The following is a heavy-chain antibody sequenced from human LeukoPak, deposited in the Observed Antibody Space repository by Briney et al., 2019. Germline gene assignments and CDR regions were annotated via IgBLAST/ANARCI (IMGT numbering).Heavy chain of an antibody. CDR3: AKDLGGIAAAGIDY. Sequence: GGSLRLSCATSGFTFSSNYMSWVRQAPGKGLEWVSGISWNSGSIGYADSVKGRFTISRDNAKNSLYLQMNSLGAEDTALYYCAKDLGGIAAAGIDYWGQGILVTVSS. J-gene: IGHJ4*02. CDR1: GFTFSSNY. CDR2: ISWNSGSI. V-gene: IGHV3-9*01. D-gene: IGHD6-13*01.